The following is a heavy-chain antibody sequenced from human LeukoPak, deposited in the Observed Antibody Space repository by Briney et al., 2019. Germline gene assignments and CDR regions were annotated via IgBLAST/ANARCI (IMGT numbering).Heavy chain of an antibody. Sequence: GGSLRLSCAASGFTFSSSWMSWVRQAPGKGLEWVANIKEDGSEKYYVDSVKGRFTISRDNANNSLYLQMNSLRAEDTAVYYCARSGVVVPAAPVRFVPWGQGTLVTVSS. V-gene: IGHV3-7*01. CDR3: ARSGVVVPAAPVRFVP. D-gene: IGHD2-2*01. CDR1: GFTFSSSW. CDR2: IKEDGSEK. J-gene: IGHJ5*02.